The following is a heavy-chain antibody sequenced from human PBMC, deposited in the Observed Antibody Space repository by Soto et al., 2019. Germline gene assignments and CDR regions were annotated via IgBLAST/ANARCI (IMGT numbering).Heavy chain of an antibody. CDR3: ARHLRSGSWIAVAGSDAFDI. CDR2: IYPGDSDT. Sequence: EVQLVQSGAEVKKPGESLKISCKGSGYSFTSYWIGWVRQMPGKGLEWMGIIYPGDSDTRYSPSFQGQVTISADKSISTAYLQWSSLKASDTAMYYCARHLRSGSWIAVAGSDAFDIWGQGTMVTVSS. CDR1: GYSFTSYW. J-gene: IGHJ3*02. V-gene: IGHV5-51*01. D-gene: IGHD6-19*01.